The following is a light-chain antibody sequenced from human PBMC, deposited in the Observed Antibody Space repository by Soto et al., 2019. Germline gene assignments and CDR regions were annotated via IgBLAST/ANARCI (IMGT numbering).Light chain of an antibody. J-gene: IGKJ1*01. CDR3: QQYGSIPWT. V-gene: IGKV3-20*01. CDR2: GAH. CDR1: QSIRSHY. Sequence: EIVWTQSPGTLSLSPGERATLSCRASQSIRSHYLAWYQQKPGQAPRLLISGAHNRAPGIPDRFSGSESGTDFTLSISRLEPEDFAVYYCQQYGSIPWTFGQGTKGDIK.